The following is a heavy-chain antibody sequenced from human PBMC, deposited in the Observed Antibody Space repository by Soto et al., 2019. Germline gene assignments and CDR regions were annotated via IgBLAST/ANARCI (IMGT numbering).Heavy chain of an antibody. V-gene: IGHV3-21*01. J-gene: IGHJ5*02. Sequence: EVQLVESGGGLVKPGGSLRLSCAASGFTFSSYSMNWVHQAPGKGLEWVSSISSSSSYIYYADSVKGRFTISRDNAKNSLYLQMNSLRAEDTAVYYCARDTGYDFWSGYHNWFDPWGQGTLVTVSS. CDR1: GFTFSSYS. CDR3: ARDTGYDFWSGYHNWFDP. CDR2: ISSSSSYI. D-gene: IGHD3-3*01.